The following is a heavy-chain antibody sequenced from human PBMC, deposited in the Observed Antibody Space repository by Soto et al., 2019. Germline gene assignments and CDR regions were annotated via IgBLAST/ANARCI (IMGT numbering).Heavy chain of an antibody. J-gene: IGHJ1*01. CDR2: IVPLLGIT. V-gene: IGHV1-69*01. CDR1: GGTFSGYA. D-gene: IGHD1-20*01. Sequence: QAQLMQSGAEVKKPGSSVKVSCKASGGTFSGYAISWVRQAPGQGLEGMGGIVPLLGITNYAQKFQGRITSAADESTGTAYMDLRSLRSEDTAVYYCARDPRSITGTTSSEDVQHWGEGTLVSVS. CDR3: ARDPRSITGTTSSEDVQH.